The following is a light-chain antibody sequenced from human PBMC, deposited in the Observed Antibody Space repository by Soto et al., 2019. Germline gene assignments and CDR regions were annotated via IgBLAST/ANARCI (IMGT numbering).Light chain of an antibody. J-gene: IGLJ2*01. Sequence: QSMLTQPPSASGTPGQRVTISCSGSGSSIGTNTVNWYRQLPGTAPKLLIYGDNQRPSGVPDRFSGSKSGTSASLAISGLQSEDESDYSCAAWDCSLNNVLSGGGTQLTDL. V-gene: IGLV1-44*01. CDR1: GSSIGTNT. CDR3: AAWDCSLNNVL. CDR2: GDN.